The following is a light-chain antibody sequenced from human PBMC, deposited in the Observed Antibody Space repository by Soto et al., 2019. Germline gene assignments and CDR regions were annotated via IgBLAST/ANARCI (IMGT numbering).Light chain of an antibody. J-gene: IGKJ2*01. V-gene: IGKV1-5*03. CDR2: KAS. CDR3: QQYKTYSQT. CDR1: ESISSW. Sequence: DIQMTQSPSTLSASVGDRVTITCRASESISSWLAWYQHKPGKAPKHLIYKASSLESGVPSRFSGSGSGTEFTLTISSLQPDDFATYYCQQYKTYSQTFGQGTKLELK.